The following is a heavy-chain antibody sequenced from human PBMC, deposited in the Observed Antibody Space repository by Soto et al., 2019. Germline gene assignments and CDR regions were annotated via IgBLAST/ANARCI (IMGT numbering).Heavy chain of an antibody. Sequence: GGSLRLSCAASGFTFSSYSMNWVRQAPGKGLEWVSYISSSSSTIYYADSVKGRFTISRDNAKNSLYLQMNSLRDEDTAVYYCASPLDKFIVATIGARSKDDLAFDIWGQGTMVTVSS. CDR2: ISSSSSTI. D-gene: IGHD5-12*01. J-gene: IGHJ3*02. CDR3: ASPLDKFIVATIGARSKDDLAFDI. V-gene: IGHV3-48*02. CDR1: GFTFSSYS.